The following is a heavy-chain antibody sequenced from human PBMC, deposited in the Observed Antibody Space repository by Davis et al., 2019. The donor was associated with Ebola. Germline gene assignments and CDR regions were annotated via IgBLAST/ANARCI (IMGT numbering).Heavy chain of an antibody. CDR3: ARLGGSYYLFADY. V-gene: IGHV1-3*01. D-gene: IGHD1-26*01. Sequence: AASVKVSCKASGYTFTSYAMHWVRQAPGQRLEWMGWINAGNGNTKYSQKFQGRVTITRDTSASTAYMELRSLRSDDTAVYYCARLGGSYYLFADYWGQGTLVTVSS. CDR1: GYTFTSYA. J-gene: IGHJ4*02. CDR2: INAGNGNT.